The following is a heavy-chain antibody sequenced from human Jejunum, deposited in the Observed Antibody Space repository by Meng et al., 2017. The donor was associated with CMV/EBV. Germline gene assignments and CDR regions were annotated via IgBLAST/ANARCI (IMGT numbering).Heavy chain of an antibody. V-gene: IGHV3-7*01. CDR3: ASGNDFNI. Sequence: LSCADSGFTFSIHWMSWVRQPPGKGPEWVASIKPDGSEIQYVGSLRGRFTVSRDNARKSLYLQMNSLTAEDTAVYYCASGNDFNIWGQGTLVTV. J-gene: IGHJ3*02. D-gene: IGHD1-1*01. CDR2: IKPDGSEI. CDR1: GFTFSIHW.